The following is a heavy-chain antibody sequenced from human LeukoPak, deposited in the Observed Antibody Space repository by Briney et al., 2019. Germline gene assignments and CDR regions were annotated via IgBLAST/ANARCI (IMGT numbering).Heavy chain of an antibody. D-gene: IGHD3-22*01. Sequence: GGSLRLSCAASGFTFSSSAMSWVRQAPGKGLEWVSAISGSGGSTYYADSVKGRFTISRDNSKNTLYLQMNSLRAEDTAVYYCAKYSRVVVISPDAFDIWGQGTMVTVSS. CDR1: GFTFSSSA. V-gene: IGHV3-23*01. J-gene: IGHJ3*02. CDR3: AKYSRVVVISPDAFDI. CDR2: ISGSGGST.